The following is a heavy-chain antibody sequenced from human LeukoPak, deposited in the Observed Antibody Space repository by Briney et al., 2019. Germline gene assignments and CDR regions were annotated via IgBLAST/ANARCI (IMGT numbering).Heavy chain of an antibody. J-gene: IGHJ3*02. CDR3: ARDISEIVVNNAFDI. CDR2: ISSSSSYI. D-gene: IGHD3-22*01. CDR1: GFTFSSYS. V-gene: IGHV3-21*04. Sequence: GRSLRLSCAASGFTFSSYSMNWVRQAPGKGLEWVSSISSSSSYIYYADSVKGRFTISRDNAKNSLYLQMNSLRAEDTAVYYCARDISEIVVNNAFDIWGQGTMVTVSS.